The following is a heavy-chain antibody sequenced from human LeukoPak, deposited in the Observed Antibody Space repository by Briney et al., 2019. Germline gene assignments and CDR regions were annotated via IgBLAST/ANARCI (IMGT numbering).Heavy chain of an antibody. D-gene: IGHD6-19*01. Sequence: SETLSLTCAVSGGSISSGGYSWSWIRQPPGKGLEWIGYIYHSGSTHYNPSLKSRVTISVDRSKNQFSLKLSSVTAADTAVYYCARAPSKSSRYFDYWGQGTLVTVSS. CDR2: IYHSGST. CDR3: ARAPSKSSRYFDY. CDR1: GGSISSGGYS. V-gene: IGHV4-30-2*01. J-gene: IGHJ4*02.